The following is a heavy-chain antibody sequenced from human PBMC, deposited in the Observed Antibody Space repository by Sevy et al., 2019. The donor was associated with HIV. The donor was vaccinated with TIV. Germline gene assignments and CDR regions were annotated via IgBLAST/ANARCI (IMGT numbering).Heavy chain of an antibody. CDR2: IWYDGSNK. D-gene: IGHD4-17*01. Sequence: GSLRLSCAASGFTFNTYGMHWVRQAPGKGLEWVAVIWYDGSNKYYADSVKGRFTISRDNSKSTLYLQMNSLRAEDTAVYYCATGYGGDSANYYYYMDVWGKGTTVTVSS. CDR1: GFTFNTYG. V-gene: IGHV3-33*01. CDR3: ATGYGGDSANYYYYMDV. J-gene: IGHJ6*03.